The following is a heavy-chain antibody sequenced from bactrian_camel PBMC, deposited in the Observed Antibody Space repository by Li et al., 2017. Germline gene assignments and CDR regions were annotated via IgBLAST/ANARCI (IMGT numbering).Heavy chain of an antibody. V-gene: IGHV3S31*01. D-gene: IGHD4*01. CDR2: VTARGGST. CDR3: AAYDSYSDFRFSCDH. CDR1: GFTYGDTA. J-gene: IGHJ4*01. Sequence: VQLVESGGGSVQVGGSLTLSCVASGFTYGDTACMGWIRQAPGKTREGVAAVTARGGSTYYADSVKGRFTISQDKSKNMLYLQMNSLKVEDTAMYICAAYDSYSDFRFSCDHWGQGTQVTVS.